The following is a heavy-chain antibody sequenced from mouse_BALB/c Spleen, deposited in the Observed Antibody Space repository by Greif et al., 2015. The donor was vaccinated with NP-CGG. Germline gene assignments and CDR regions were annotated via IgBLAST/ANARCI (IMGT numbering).Heavy chain of an antibody. CDR1: GFTFSDYY. J-gene: IGHJ4*01. CDR3: ARDYYGSSYAMDY. Sequence: EVQRVEFGGGLVKPGGSLKLSCAASGFTFSDYYMYWVRQTPEKRLEWVATISDGGSYTYYPDSVKGRFTISRDNAKNNLYLQMSSLKSEDTAMYYCARDYYGSSYAMDYWGQGTSVTVSS. V-gene: IGHV5-4*02. D-gene: IGHD1-1*01. CDR2: ISDGGSYT.